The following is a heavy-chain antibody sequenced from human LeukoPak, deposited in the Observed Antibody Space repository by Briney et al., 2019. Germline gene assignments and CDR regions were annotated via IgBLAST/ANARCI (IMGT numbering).Heavy chain of an antibody. J-gene: IGHJ4*02. CDR3: GRVDPYDSSAYYFDY. V-gene: IGHV1-18*01. CDR1: GYTFTSYG. Sequence: ASVKVSCKASGYTFTSYGISWVRQAPGQGLEWMGWISAYNGNTNYAQKLQGRVTMTTDTSTSTAYMELRSLRSDDTAVYYCGRVDPYDSSAYYFDYWGQGTLVTVSS. CDR2: ISAYNGNT. D-gene: IGHD3-22*01.